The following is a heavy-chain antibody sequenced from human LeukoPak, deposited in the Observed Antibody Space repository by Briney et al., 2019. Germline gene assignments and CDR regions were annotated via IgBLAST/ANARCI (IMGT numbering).Heavy chain of an antibody. V-gene: IGHV4-34*01. CDR2: INHSGST. CDR3: ASLVDIVVVPAAIPT. D-gene: IGHD2-2*01. J-gene: IGHJ5*02. Sequence: SETLSLTCAVYGGXFSGYYCSRIRQPPGKGLEWIGEINHSGSTNYNPSLKSRVTISVDTPKNQFSLKLSSVTAADTAVYYCASLVDIVVVPAAIPTWGQGTLVTVSS. CDR1: GGXFSGYY.